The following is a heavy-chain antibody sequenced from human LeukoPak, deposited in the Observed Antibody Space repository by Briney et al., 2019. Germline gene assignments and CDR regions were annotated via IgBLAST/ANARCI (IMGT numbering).Heavy chain of an antibody. D-gene: IGHD3-22*01. CDR3: ARSLRDDSSGYYYPAEQFDY. J-gene: IGHJ4*02. CDR1: GGSFSGYY. Sequence: PSETLSLTCAVYGGSFSGYYWSRIRQPPGKGLEWIGEINHSGSTNYNPSLKSRVTISVDTSKNQFSLKLSSVTAADTAVYYCARSLRDDSSGYYYPAEQFDYWGQGTLVTVSA. CDR2: INHSGST. V-gene: IGHV4-34*01.